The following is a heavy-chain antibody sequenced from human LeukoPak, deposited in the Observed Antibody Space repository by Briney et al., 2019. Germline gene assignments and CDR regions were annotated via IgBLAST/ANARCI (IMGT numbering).Heavy chain of an antibody. J-gene: IGHJ4*02. CDR2: MNPNSGNT. CDR1: GYTFTSYD. Sequence: ASVKVSCKASGYTFTSYDINWVRQATGQGLEWMGWMNPNSGNTGYAQKFQGRVTITRNTSISTAYMELSSLRSEDTAVYYCARALRYILWYSSSWYSLPDWGQGTLVTVSS. D-gene: IGHD6-13*01. CDR3: ARALRYILWYSSSWYSLPD. V-gene: IGHV1-8*03.